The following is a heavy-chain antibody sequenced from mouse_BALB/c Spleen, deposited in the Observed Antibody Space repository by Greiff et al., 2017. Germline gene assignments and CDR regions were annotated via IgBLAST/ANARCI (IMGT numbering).Heavy chain of an antibody. Sequence: EVKLQESGPSLVKPSQTLSLTCSVTGDSITSGYWNWIRKFPGNKLEYMGYISYSGSTYYNPSLKSRISITRDTSKNQYYLQLNSVTTEDTATYYCARRGGNYWYFDVWGAGTTVTVSS. D-gene: IGHD1-1*02. CDR1: GDSITSGY. J-gene: IGHJ1*01. CDR3: ARRGGNYWYFDV. CDR2: ISYSGST. V-gene: IGHV3-8*02.